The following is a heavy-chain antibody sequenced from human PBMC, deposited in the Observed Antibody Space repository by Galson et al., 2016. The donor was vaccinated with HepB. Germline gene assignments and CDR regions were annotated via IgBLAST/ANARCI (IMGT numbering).Heavy chain of an antibody. D-gene: IGHD6-25*01. CDR3: ARARSSGAINWFDP. V-gene: IGHV3-48*02. CDR1: GFTFSSYS. Sequence: TLRLSCAASGFTFSSYSMNWVRQAPGKGLEWISYISDSANSIYYADSVKGRFTISRDNAENSLYLQMSSLRDEDTAVYYCARARSSGAINWFDPWGQGTLVTVSS. CDR2: ISDSANSI. J-gene: IGHJ5*02.